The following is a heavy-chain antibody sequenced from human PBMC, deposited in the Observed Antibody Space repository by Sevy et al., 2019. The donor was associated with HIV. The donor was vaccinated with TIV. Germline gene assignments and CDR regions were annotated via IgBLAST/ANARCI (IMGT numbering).Heavy chain of an antibody. CDR2: FDPEDDEK. D-gene: IGHD5-12*01. CDR3: ATTKDYYESSGYPFDY. J-gene: IGHJ4*02. V-gene: IGHV1-24*01. Sequence: ASVKVSCKVSGRTLTQLSIHWVRQAPGKGLEWMGTFDPEDDEKIYAQTFQGRVTMTEDTSTDTAYMELSRLRAEDTAVYYCATTKDYYESSGYPFDYWGQGTLVTVSS. CDR1: GRTLTQLS.